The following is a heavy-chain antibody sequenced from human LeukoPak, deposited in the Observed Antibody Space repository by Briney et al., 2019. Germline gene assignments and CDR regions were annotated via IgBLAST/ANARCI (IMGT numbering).Heavy chain of an antibody. CDR2: IWGDENHK. J-gene: IGHJ4*02. V-gene: IGHV3-33*01. Sequence: GGSLRLSCAASGFTLSSSGMHWVRQAPGKGLEWVAVIWGDENHKYYGDSVRGRFTISRDNTKNTLYLQMDSLRVEDTAVYYCARDVGSAPFDYWGQGTLVTVSS. D-gene: IGHD6-25*01. CDR3: ARDVGSAPFDY. CDR1: GFTLSSSG.